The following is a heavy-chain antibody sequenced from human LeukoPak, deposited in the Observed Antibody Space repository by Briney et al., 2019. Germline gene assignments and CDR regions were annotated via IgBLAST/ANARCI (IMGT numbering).Heavy chain of an antibody. CDR1: GYTFTGYY. CDR3: ARVSGYDSMIDY. CDR2: INPNSGGT. J-gene: IGHJ4*02. Sequence: GASVKVSCKASGYTFTGYYMHWVRQAPGQGLEWMGWINPNSGGTNYAQKFQGMVTMTRETSISTAYMELSRLRSDDTAVYYCARVSGYDSMIDYWGQGTLVTVSS. D-gene: IGHD5-12*01. V-gene: IGHV1-2*02.